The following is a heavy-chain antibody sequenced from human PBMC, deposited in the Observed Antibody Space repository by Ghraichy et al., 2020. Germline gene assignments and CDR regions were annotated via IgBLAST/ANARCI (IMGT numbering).Heavy chain of an antibody. Sequence: GGSLRLSCVASGFTFSSYAMSWVRQAPGKGLEWVSTISGSGGSTYYADSVKGRFTISRDNSKNTLYVQMNSLRAEDTAVYYCAKDHYAVADTGPYYYFGMDVWGQGTTVTVSS. CDR3: AKDHYAVADTGPYYYFGMDV. D-gene: IGHD6-19*01. CDR2: ISGSGGST. J-gene: IGHJ6*02. V-gene: IGHV3-23*01. CDR1: GFTFSSYA.